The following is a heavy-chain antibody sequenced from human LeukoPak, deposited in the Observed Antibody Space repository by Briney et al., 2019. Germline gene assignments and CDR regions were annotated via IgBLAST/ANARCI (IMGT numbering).Heavy chain of an antibody. CDR1: GFTFSDYG. J-gene: IGHJ3*02. CDR3: ARAGGSRYGYAFDI. CDR2: IWHDGSNK. Sequence: QAGGSLRLSCVASGFTFSDYGMHWVRQAPGKGLEWVAVIWHDGSNKYYADSVKGRFTISRDNSEHTLYLQMNSLRVEDTALFYCARAGGSRYGYAFDIWGQGTLVTVSS. D-gene: IGHD5-18*01. V-gene: IGHV3-33*01.